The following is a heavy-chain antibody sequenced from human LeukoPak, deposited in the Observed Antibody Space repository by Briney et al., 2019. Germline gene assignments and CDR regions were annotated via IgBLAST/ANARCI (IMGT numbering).Heavy chain of an antibody. D-gene: IGHD6-13*01. J-gene: IGHJ5*02. V-gene: IGHV1-2*02. CDR2: INPNTGGT. Sequence: GASVKVSCKASVYTFTGSYMHWVRQAPGQGLEWMGWINPNTGGTNYAQQFQGRVTMTRDTSISTAYMELSRLKSDDTAVYYCARQRVAAAGPSWFVPWGQGTLVTVSS. CDR1: VYTFTGSY. CDR3: ARQRVAAAGPSWFVP.